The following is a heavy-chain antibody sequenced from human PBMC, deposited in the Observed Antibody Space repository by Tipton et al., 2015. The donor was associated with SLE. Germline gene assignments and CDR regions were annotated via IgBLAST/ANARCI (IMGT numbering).Heavy chain of an antibody. Sequence: TLSLTCVVSDHSIISGFFWAWIRQSPGKGLEWIGYIEDSGTTYYNPSIKGRLAIAVSRSKNQFSLKLTSVTAADTAVYYCARHPYVAVAGGFDFWGQGTLVTVSS. D-gene: IGHD6-19*01. CDR2: IEDSGTT. CDR3: ARHPYVAVAGGFDF. CDR1: DHSIISGFF. J-gene: IGHJ4*02. V-gene: IGHV4-38-2*01.